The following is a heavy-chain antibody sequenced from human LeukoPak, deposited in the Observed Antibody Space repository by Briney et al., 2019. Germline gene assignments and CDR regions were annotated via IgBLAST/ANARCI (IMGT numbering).Heavy chain of an antibody. CDR1: GFTFSSYW. CDR2: IKQDGSEK. Sequence: GGSLRLSCAASGFTFSSYWMSWVRQAPGKGLEWVANIKQDGSEKYYVDSVKGRFTISRDNAKNSLYLQMNSLRAEDTAVYYCARDFVVVPAAADYWGQGTLVTVSP. CDR3: ARDFVVVPAAADY. J-gene: IGHJ4*02. D-gene: IGHD2-2*01. V-gene: IGHV3-7*01.